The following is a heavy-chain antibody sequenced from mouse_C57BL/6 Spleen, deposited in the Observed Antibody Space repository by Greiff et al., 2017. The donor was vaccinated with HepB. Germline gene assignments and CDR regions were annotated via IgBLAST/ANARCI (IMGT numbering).Heavy chain of an antibody. J-gene: IGHJ1*03. V-gene: IGHV1-64*01. D-gene: IGHD2-3*01. CDR1: GYTFTSYW. Sequence: QVQLQQPGAELVKPGASVKLSCKASGYTFTSYWMHWVKQRPGQGLEWIGMIHPNSGSTNYNEKFKSKATLTVDKSSSTAYMQLSSLTSEDSAVYYCARSPIGDGYYVGYFDVWGTGTTVTVSS. CDR3: ARSPIGDGYYVGYFDV. CDR2: IHPNSGST.